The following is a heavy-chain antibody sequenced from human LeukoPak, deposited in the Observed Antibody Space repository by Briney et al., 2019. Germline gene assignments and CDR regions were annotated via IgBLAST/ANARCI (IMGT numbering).Heavy chain of an antibody. CDR3: ARLFYGGNSKDY. Sequence: ASVKVSCKASGYTFTSYYMHWVRQAPGQGLEWMGIINPSRGSTSYAQKFQGRVTMTRDTSTSTVYMELSSLRSEDTAVYYCARLFYGGNSKDYWGQGTLVTVSS. D-gene: IGHD4-23*01. CDR2: INPSRGST. V-gene: IGHV1-46*01. J-gene: IGHJ4*02. CDR1: GYTFTSYY.